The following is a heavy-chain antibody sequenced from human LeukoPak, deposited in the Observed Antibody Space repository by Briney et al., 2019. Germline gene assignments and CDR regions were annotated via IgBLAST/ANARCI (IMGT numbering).Heavy chain of an antibody. D-gene: IGHD2-8*01. CDR2: IYYSGST. V-gene: IGHV4-39*07. J-gene: IGHJ4*02. CDR1: GGSISSSSYY. CDR3: ASSEGYCTNGVCFLTN. Sequence: SETLSLTCTVSGGSISSSSYYWGWIRQPPGKGLEWIGSIYYSGSTYYNPSLKSRVTISVDTSKNQFSLKLSSVTAADTAVYYCASSEGYCTNGVCFLTNWGQGTLVTVSS.